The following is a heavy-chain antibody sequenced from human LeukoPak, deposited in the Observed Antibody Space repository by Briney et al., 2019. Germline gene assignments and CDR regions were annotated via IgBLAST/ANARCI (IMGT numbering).Heavy chain of an antibody. CDR2: ISGSGGNT. V-gene: IGHV3-23*01. CDR1: GFTFDDYG. Sequence: GGSLRLSCAASGFTFDDYGMSWVRQAPGKGLEWVSAISGSGGNTFYADSVKGRFTISRDNSKNTLFLQMNSLRAEDTAVYYCAKDLTFGGVVVMSFDCWGQGTLVTVSS. CDR3: AKDLTFGGVVVMSFDC. J-gene: IGHJ4*02. D-gene: IGHD3-16*02.